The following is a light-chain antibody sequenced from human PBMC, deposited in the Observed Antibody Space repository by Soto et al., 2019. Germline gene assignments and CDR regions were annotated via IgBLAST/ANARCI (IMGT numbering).Light chain of an antibody. CDR1: GSISNY. Sequence: DIQITHSPSSLSASVGDRVTIICRASGSISNYLNWYQQKSGKVPRLLIYAASSLQPGVPSRFSGTGTGTAFTLTITSLQPEDSATYYCQQSYSVPRFGPGTRVDVK. CDR3: QQSYSVPR. J-gene: IGKJ1*01. CDR2: AAS. V-gene: IGKV1-39*01.